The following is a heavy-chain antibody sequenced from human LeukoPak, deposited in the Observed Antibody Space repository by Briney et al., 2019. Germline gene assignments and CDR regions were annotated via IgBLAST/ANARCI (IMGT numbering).Heavy chain of an antibody. Sequence: HPGGSLRLSCAASGFTFSSYWMSWVRQAPGKGLEWVANIKQDGSEKYYVDSVKGRFTISRDNAKNSLYLQMNSLRAEDTAVYYCASAMYYDILTGYRGRSFDYWGQGTLVTVSS. V-gene: IGHV3-7*01. CDR3: ASAMYYDILTGYRGRSFDY. CDR2: IKQDGSEK. J-gene: IGHJ4*02. CDR1: GFTFSSYW. D-gene: IGHD3-9*01.